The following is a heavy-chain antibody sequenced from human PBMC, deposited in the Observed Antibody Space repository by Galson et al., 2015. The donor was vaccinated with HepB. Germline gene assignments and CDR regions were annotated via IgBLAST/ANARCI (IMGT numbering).Heavy chain of an antibody. CDR2: IYYSGST. CDR1: GGSISSGGYS. J-gene: IGHJ5*02. Sequence: LSLTCAVSGGSISSGGYSWSWIRQPPGKGLEWIGYIYYSGSTYYNPSLKSRVTISVDTSKNQFSLKLSSVTAADTAVYYCARRTYYYDSSGHRIPGFDPWGQGTLVTVSS. V-gene: IGHV4-30-4*07. CDR3: ARRTYYYDSSGHRIPGFDP. D-gene: IGHD3-22*01.